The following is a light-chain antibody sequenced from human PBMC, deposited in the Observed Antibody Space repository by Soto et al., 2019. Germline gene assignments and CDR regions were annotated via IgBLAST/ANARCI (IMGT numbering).Light chain of an antibody. CDR3: QQCHNWPLT. Sequence: EIVMTQSPATLSVSPGESATLSCRASQSISSELAWYQQKPGQTPRLLIYGASTRATGVPARFTGSGSGSDFTLTISGLQSEDFAVYYCQQCHNWPLTFGQGTRLEI. V-gene: IGKV3-15*01. CDR1: QSISSE. CDR2: GAS. J-gene: IGKJ2*01.